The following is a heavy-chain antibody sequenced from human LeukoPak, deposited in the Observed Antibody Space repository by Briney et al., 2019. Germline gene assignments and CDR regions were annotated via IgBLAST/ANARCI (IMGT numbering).Heavy chain of an antibody. V-gene: IGHV3-48*04. CDR2: ISSSGSTI. CDR3: ARDGLTTVTTGYYYYYGMDV. CDR1: GFTFSSYS. J-gene: IGHJ6*02. Sequence: GGSLRLSCAASGFTFSSYSMNWVRQAPGKGLEWVSYISSSGSTIYYADSVKGRFTISRDNAKNSLYLQMNSLRAEDTAVYYCARDGLTTVTTGYYYYYGMDVWGQGTTVTVSS. D-gene: IGHD4-17*01.